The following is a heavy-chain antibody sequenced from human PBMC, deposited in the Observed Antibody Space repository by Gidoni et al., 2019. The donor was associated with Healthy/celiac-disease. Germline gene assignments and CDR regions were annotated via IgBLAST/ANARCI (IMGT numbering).Heavy chain of an antibody. D-gene: IGHD2-2*02. Sequence: QVQLVQSGAAVKKPGASVKVSCKVSGYTLTELSMHWVRQAPGKGLEWMGGFDPEDGETIYAQKFQGRVTMTEDTSTDTAYMELSSLRSEDTAVYYCATVKPGYCSSTSCYTNWFDPWGQGTLVTVSS. CDR3: ATVKPGYCSSTSCYTNWFDP. CDR2: FDPEDGET. V-gene: IGHV1-24*01. CDR1: GYTLTELS. J-gene: IGHJ5*02.